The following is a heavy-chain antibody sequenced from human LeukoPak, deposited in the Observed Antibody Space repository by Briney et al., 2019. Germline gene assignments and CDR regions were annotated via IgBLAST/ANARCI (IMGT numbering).Heavy chain of an antibody. D-gene: IGHD6-19*01. CDR1: GFTFSGYA. CDR3: AKVKSSGWYWFDY. J-gene: IGHJ4*02. V-gene: IGHV3-23*01. Sequence: GGSLRLSCAASGFTFSGYAMTWVRQAPGKGLEGGSAISSSGGSTYYADSVKGRFTISRDNSKNTLYLQMNSLRAEDTAVYYCAKVKSSGWYWFDYWGQGTLVTVSS. CDR2: ISSSGGST.